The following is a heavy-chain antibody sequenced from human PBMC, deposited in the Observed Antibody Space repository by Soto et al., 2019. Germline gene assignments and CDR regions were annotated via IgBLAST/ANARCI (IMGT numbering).Heavy chain of an antibody. J-gene: IGHJ6*02. Sequence: ASVKVSCKASGYTFTSYGISWVRQAPGQGLEWMGWISAYNGNTNYAQKLQGRVTMTTDTSTSTAYMELRSLRSDDTAVYYCARDGSGIQLGYGMDVWGQGTTVTVSS. D-gene: IGHD3-10*01. CDR1: GYTFTSYG. V-gene: IGHV1-18*01. CDR2: ISAYNGNT. CDR3: ARDGSGIQLGYGMDV.